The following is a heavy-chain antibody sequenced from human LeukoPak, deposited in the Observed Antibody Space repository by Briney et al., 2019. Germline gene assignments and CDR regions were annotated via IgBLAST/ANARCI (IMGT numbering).Heavy chain of an antibody. V-gene: IGHV3-21*01. CDR2: ISSSSSYI. CDR1: GFTFSSYS. D-gene: IGHD3-3*01. CDR3: ARESITIFGVAIVSSYDY. Sequence: GGSLRLSCAASGFTFSSYSMNWVRQAPGKGLEWVSSISSSSSYIYYADSVKGRFTISRDNAKNSLYLQMNSLRAEDTAVYSCARESITIFGVAIVSSYDYWGQGTLVTVSS. J-gene: IGHJ4*02.